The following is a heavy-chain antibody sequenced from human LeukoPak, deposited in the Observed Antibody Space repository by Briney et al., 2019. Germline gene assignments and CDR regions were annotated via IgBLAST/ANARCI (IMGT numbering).Heavy chain of an antibody. Sequence: ASVKVSCKASGYTFTSYGINWVRQATGQGLEWMGWMNPNSGNTGYAQKFQGRVTITRNTSISTAYMELSSLRSEDTAVYYCARFITDLDAFDIWGQGTMVTVSS. CDR2: MNPNSGNT. V-gene: IGHV1-8*03. CDR1: GYTFTSYG. D-gene: IGHD1-14*01. CDR3: ARFITDLDAFDI. J-gene: IGHJ3*02.